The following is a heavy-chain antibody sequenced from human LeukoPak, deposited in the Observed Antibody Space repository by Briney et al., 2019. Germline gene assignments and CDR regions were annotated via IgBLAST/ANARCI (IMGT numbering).Heavy chain of an antibody. CDR2: IYPGDSDN. Sequence: GESLKISCKGSGYSFTSYWIGWVGQMPGKGLEWMGIIYPGDSDNRSSPSFQGQVTTPAAKSITPAYLQWSSLKASDTAIYYCARHRGTVMVFVGGVDYYYYMDVWGKGTTVTVSS. D-gene: IGHD5-18*01. J-gene: IGHJ6*03. CDR3: ARHRGTVMVFVGGVDYYYYMDV. V-gene: IGHV5-51*01. CDR1: GYSFTSYW.